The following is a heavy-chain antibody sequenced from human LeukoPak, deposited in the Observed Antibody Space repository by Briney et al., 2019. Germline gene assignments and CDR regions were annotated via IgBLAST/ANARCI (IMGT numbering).Heavy chain of an antibody. D-gene: IGHD4-11*01. J-gene: IGHJ6*03. Sequence: SETLSLTCTVSGGSISSGDYYWSWIRQSPGKGLEWIGYIYHSGSTYYNPSLKSRVTISVDRSKNQFSLKLSSVTAADTAVYYCASHNPYNNYPLGYYYYMDVWGKGTTVTVSS. CDR3: ASHNPYNNYPLGYYYYMDV. CDR2: IYHSGST. CDR1: GGSISSGDYY. V-gene: IGHV4-30-2*06.